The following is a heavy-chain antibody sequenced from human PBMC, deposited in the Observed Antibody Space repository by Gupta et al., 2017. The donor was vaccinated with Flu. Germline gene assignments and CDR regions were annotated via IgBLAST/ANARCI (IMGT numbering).Heavy chain of an antibody. CDR2: IIPIFGTA. CDR3: ARDRIVGIAAAGHFDY. CDR1: GGTFSSYA. V-gene: IGHV1-69*01. Sequence: QVQLVQSGAAVKKPGSSVKVSCKASGGTFSSYAISWVRQAPGQGLEWMGGIIPIFGTANYAQKFQGRVTITADESTSTAYMELSSLRSEDTAVYYCARDRIVGIAAAGHFDYWGQGTLVTVSS. D-gene: IGHD6-13*01. J-gene: IGHJ4*02.